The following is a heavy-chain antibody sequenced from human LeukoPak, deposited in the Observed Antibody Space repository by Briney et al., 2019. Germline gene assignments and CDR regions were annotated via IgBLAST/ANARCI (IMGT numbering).Heavy chain of an antibody. D-gene: IGHD2/OR15-2a*01. V-gene: IGHV3-30*18. CDR3: AKASIGSFTYGMDV. Sequence: GGSLRLSCAASGFTFSSYGMHWVRQAPGKGLEWVAVISYDGSNKYYADSVKGRFTISRDNSKNTLYLQMSSLRAEDTTVYYCAKASIGSFTYGMDVWGQGTTVTVSS. CDR2: ISYDGSNK. J-gene: IGHJ6*02. CDR1: GFTFSSYG.